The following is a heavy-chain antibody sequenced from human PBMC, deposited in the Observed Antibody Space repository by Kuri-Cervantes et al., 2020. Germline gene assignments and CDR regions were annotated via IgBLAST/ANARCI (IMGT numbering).Heavy chain of an antibody. CDR1: GFSLSTSGMC. D-gene: IGHD3-22*01. J-gene: IGHJ5*02. CDR2: IDWDDDK. Sequence: SGPTLVKPTQTLTLTCTFSGFSLSTSGMCVSWIRQPPGKALEWLARIDWDDDKYYSTSLKTRLTISKDTSKNQVVLTMTNMDPVDTATYYCAHRDYYYDSSGYPNWFDPWGQGTLVTVSS. V-gene: IGHV2-70*12. CDR3: AHRDYYYDSSGYPNWFDP.